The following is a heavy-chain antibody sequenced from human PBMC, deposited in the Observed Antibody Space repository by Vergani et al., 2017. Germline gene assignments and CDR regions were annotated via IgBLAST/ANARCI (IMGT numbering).Heavy chain of an antibody. Sequence: QVQLVESGGGVVQPGRSLILSCVVSGFTFSSYAMHWVRQAPGKGLEWVAVISYDGSNKYYADSVKGRFTISRDNSKNTLYLQMNSLRAEDTAVYYCARTSSSALDYWGQGTLVTVSS. CDR3: ARTSSSALDY. CDR2: ISYDGSNK. V-gene: IGHV3-30-3*01. J-gene: IGHJ4*02. D-gene: IGHD6-6*01. CDR1: GFTFSSYA.